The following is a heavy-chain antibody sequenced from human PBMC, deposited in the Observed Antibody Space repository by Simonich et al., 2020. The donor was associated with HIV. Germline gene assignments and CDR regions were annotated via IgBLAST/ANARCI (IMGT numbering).Heavy chain of an antibody. V-gene: IGHV1-18*01. D-gene: IGHD3-10*01. CDR1: GYSFTTYG. CDR2: LSAYNGNK. Sequence: QVQLVQSGAEVKKPGASVKVSCKASGYSFTTYGINWVRQAPGQGLEWMGWLSAYNGNKTYEQKFQGRVTMTTDTSTSTAYMELRSLRFDDTAVYYRASTSGVWFGEGWYFDLWGRGTLVTVSS. J-gene: IGHJ2*01. CDR3: ASTSGVWFGEGWYFDL.